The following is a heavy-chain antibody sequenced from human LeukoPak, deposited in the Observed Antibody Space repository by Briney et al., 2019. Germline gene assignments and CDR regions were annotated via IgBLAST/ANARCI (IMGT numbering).Heavy chain of an antibody. Sequence: GGSLRLSCAASGFAFSSYWMAWVRQAPGRGLEWVASIKQDGGETYPVDSVKGRFTISRDNAKNSLYLQMNSLRAEDTAVYYCARGAYASSSNYWGQGTLVTVSS. V-gene: IGHV3-7*05. CDR1: GFAFSSYW. CDR2: IKQDGGET. CDR3: ARGAYASSSNY. D-gene: IGHD6-6*01. J-gene: IGHJ4*02.